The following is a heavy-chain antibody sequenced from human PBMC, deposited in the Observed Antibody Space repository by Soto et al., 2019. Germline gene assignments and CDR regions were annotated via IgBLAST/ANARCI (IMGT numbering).Heavy chain of an antibody. V-gene: IGHV3-53*01. CDR1: GFTVSSSH. D-gene: IGHD3-10*01. Sequence: EVQLVESGGGLIQPGGSLRLSCTTSGFTVSSSHMTWVRQAPGQGLEWVSVIYSGGSSYYAVSVQGRFTISRDNSKNTVYLQMNSLRGEDTAMYYCARLGPYGSESYSFRYNWFDPWGQGTQVTVSS. CDR3: ARLGPYGSESYSFRYNWFDP. J-gene: IGHJ5*02. CDR2: IYSGGSS.